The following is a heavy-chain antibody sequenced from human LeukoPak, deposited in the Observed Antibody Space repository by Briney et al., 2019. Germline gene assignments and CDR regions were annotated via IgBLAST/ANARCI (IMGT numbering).Heavy chain of an antibody. CDR2: IYSGGST. D-gene: IGHD5-18*01. Sequence: GGSLRLSCAASGFTASSSYMSWVRQAPGKGLEWVSVIYSGGSTYYAESVKGRFTVSRDNSKNTLYLQMNSLRDEDTAVYYCARRGDSYGDSFEYWGQGTLVTVPS. CDR3: ARRGDSYGDSFEY. J-gene: IGHJ4*02. CDR1: GFTASSSY. V-gene: IGHV3-66*04.